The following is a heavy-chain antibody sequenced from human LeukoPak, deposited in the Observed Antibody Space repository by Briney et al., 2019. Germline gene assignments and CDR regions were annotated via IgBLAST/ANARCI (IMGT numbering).Heavy chain of an antibody. CDR1: GGSISSYY. CDR3: ARDPREWEPNAFDI. J-gene: IGHJ3*02. V-gene: IGHV4-4*07. CDR2: IYTSGST. D-gene: IGHD1-26*01. Sequence: SETLSLTCTVSGGSISSYYWSWIRQPAGKGLEWIGRIYTSGSTNYNPSLKSRVTMSVDTSKNQFSLKLSTVTAADTAVYYCARDPREWEPNAFDIWGQGTMVTVSS.